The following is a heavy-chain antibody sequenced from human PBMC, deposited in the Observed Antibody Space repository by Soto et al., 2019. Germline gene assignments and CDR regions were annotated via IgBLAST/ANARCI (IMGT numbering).Heavy chain of an antibody. CDR3: AKGRFLLRSAFDI. CDR2: ISGSGGST. J-gene: IGHJ3*02. Sequence: GGSLRLSCAASGFTFSSYAMSWVRQAPGKGLEWVSAISGSGGSTYYADSAKGRFTISRDNSKNTLYLQMNSLRAEDTAVYYCAKGRFLLRSAFDIWGQGTMVTVSS. D-gene: IGHD3-22*01. V-gene: IGHV3-23*01. CDR1: GFTFSSYA.